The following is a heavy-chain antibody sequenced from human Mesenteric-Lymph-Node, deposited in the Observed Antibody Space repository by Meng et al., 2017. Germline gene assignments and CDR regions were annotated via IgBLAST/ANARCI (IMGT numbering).Heavy chain of an antibody. J-gene: IGHJ1*01. Sequence: QVQLRASGPALVTPSETLSLTCAVSGDSITNHNWWAWVRQPPGKGLEWIGEIPHRGSSAYNPSLKSRVSMSIDKSKNQFSLKLTSVTAADTAVYHCLRGSGGSVWGQGTLVTVSS. CDR2: IPHRGSS. CDR3: LRGSGGSV. D-gene: IGHD3-10*01. CDR1: GDSITNHNW. V-gene: IGHV4-4*02.